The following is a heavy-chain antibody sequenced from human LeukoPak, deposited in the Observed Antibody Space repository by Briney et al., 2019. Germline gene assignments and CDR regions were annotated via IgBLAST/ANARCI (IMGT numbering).Heavy chain of an antibody. CDR3: ARDPTENEGLFDY. D-gene: IGHD1-1*01. J-gene: IGHJ4*02. CDR2: INRRGHT. V-gene: IGHV3-21*01. CDR1: GFTFDRFT. Sequence: GGSLRLSCAASGFTFDRFTIHWVRHTPGKGLEWVSLINRRGHTFYADSVKGRFTISRDNAKNSLYLQMNSLRAEDTAVYYCARDPTENEGLFDYWGQGTLVTVSS.